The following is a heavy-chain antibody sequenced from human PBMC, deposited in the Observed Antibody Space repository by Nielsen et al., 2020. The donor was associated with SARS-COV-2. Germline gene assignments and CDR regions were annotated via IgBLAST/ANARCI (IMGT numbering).Heavy chain of an antibody. CDR3: ARGKLTATVFNYYYGMDV. Sequence: ASVKVSCKASGYTFTGYYMHWVRQAPGQGLEWMGWINPNSGGTNYAQKFQGRVTMTRDTSISTAYMELSSLRSEDTAVYYCARGKLTATVFNYYYGMDVWGQGTTVTVSS. CDR1: GYTFTGYY. CDR2: INPNSGGT. D-gene: IGHD5-18*01. J-gene: IGHJ6*02. V-gene: IGHV1-2*02.